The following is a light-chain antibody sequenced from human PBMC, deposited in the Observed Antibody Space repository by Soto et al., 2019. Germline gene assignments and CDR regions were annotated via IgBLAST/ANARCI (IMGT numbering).Light chain of an antibody. J-gene: IGLJ3*02. CDR2: LNSDGSH. V-gene: IGLV4-69*01. Sequence: QAVVTQSPSASASLGASVMLTCTLSRGYSSYAIAWHQQRPGKGPQFLMRLNSDGSHNKGDGIPDRFSVSRSGAERYLTISSLQSEDEADYYCHTWGSGIQVFGGGTKLTVL. CDR1: RGYSSYA. CDR3: HTWGSGIQV.